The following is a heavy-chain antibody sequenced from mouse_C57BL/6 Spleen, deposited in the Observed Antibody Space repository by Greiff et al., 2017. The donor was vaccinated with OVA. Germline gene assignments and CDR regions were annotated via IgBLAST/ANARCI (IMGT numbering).Heavy chain of an antibody. CDR3: TRGGIYYDYDGAGTSAY. CDR2: IDPETGGT. V-gene: IGHV1-15*01. CDR1: GYTFTDYE. D-gene: IGHD2-4*01. J-gene: IGHJ3*01. Sequence: QVQLQQSGAELVRPGASVTLSCKASGYTFTDYEMHWVKQTPVHGLEWIGAIDPETGGTAYNQKFKGKAILTADKSSSTAYMELRSLTSEDSAVYYGTRGGIYYDYDGAGTSAYWGQGTLVTVSA.